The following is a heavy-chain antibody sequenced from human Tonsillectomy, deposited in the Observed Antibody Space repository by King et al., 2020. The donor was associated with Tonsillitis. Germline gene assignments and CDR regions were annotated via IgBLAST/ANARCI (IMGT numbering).Heavy chain of an antibody. CDR3: VRDHEDATGYYYVDFDI. CDR1: GFTFSSYS. D-gene: IGHD1-26*01. J-gene: IGHJ3*02. Sequence: VQLVESGGGLVQPGGSLRLSCAASGFTFSSYSMNWIRQAPGKGLEWVSFVSSSGTSTFYADSVNGRFTVSRDNGKNSLYLQMNSLRADDTAAYFCVRDHEDATGYYYVDFDIWGQGTVVTVSS. V-gene: IGHV3-48*04. CDR2: VSSSGTST.